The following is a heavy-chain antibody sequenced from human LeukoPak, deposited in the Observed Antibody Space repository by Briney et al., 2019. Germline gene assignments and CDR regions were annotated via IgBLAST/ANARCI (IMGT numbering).Heavy chain of an antibody. D-gene: IGHD3-3*01. CDR2: ISSSSSYI. V-gene: IGHV3-21*01. CDR1: GFTVSSNY. Sequence: GGSLRLSCAASGFTVSSNYMSWVRQAPGKGLEWVSSISSSSSYIYYADSVKGRFTISRDNAKNSLYLQMNSLRAEDTAVYYCAREFFWSGYYTSPYGMDVWGQGTTVTVSS. J-gene: IGHJ6*02. CDR3: AREFFWSGYYTSPYGMDV.